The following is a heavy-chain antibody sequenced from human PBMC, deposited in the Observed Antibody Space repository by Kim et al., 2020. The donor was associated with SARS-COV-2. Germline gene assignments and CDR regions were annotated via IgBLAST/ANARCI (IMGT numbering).Heavy chain of an antibody. Sequence: GGSLRLSCAASGLRFSSTWMSWVRQAPGKGLEWVANIKQDGSEKYYVDSVKGRFTISRDNAENSLFLQMNSLRAEDTAVYYCARAWGIDVWGQGTTVTVS. V-gene: IGHV3-7*01. J-gene: IGHJ6*02. D-gene: IGHD3-16*01. CDR1: GLRFSSTW. CDR2: IKQDGSEK. CDR3: ARAWGIDV.